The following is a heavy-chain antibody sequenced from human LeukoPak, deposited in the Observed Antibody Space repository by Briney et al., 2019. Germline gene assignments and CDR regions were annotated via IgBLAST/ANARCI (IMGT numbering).Heavy chain of an antibody. V-gene: IGHV4-39*07. D-gene: IGHD5-18*01. CDR2: IYYSGST. CDR3: ARGDTAMANDY. J-gene: IGHJ4*02. Sequence: SETLSLTCTVSGGSISSSSYYWGWIRQPPGKGLEWIGSIYYSGSTYYNPSLKSRVTISVDTSKNQFSLKLSSVTAADTAVYYCARGDTAMANDYWGQGTLVTVSS. CDR1: GGSISSSSYY.